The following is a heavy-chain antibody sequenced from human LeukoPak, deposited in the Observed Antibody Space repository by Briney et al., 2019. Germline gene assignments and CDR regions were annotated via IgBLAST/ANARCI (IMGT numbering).Heavy chain of an antibody. J-gene: IGHJ6*02. CDR1: GFTFSSYW. V-gene: IGHV3-74*01. CDR2: INSDGSGT. Sequence: GGSLRLSCAASGFTFSSYWMHWVRQAPGKGLVWVSRINSDGSGTSYADSVKGRFTISRDNAKNTLFLQMNSLRAEDTAVYYCARGSDYYYGMDVWGQGTTVTVSS. CDR3: ARGSDYYYGMDV.